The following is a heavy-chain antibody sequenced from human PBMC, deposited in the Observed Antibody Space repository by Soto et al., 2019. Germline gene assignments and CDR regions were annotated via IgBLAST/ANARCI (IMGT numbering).Heavy chain of an antibody. J-gene: IGHJ4*02. CDR2: ISYDGSNK. V-gene: IGHV3-30-3*01. CDR1: GFTFSSYA. CDR3: ARARLDTPALDY. D-gene: IGHD3-16*01. Sequence: PGGSLRLSCAASGFTFSSYAMHWVRQAPGKGLEWVAVISYDGSNKYYADSVKGRFTISRDNSKNTRYLQMNSLRAEDTAVYYCARARLDTPALDYWGQGPLVTVSS.